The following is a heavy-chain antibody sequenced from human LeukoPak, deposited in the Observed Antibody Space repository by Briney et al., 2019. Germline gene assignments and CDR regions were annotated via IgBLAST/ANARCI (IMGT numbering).Heavy chain of an antibody. CDR1: GFTFSSYA. V-gene: IGHV3-30-3*01. D-gene: IGHD3-22*01. J-gene: IGHJ4*02. CDR2: ISYDGSNK. Sequence: GGSLRLSCAASGFTFSSYAMHWVRQAPGKGLEWVAVISYDGSNKYYADSVKGRFTISRDNSKNTLYLQMNSLRAEDTAVYYCAREAPDYYDSSGYLDYWGQGTLVTVSS. CDR3: AREAPDYYDSSGYLDY.